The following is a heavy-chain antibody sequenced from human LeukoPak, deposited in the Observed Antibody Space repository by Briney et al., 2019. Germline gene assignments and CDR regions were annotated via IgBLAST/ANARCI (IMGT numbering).Heavy chain of an antibody. CDR2: IYHSGST. CDR1: GGSISTYY. V-gene: IGHV4-59*01. D-gene: IGHD6-19*01. CDR3: ARGGSGITVSLFAY. J-gene: IGHJ4*02. Sequence: SETLSLTCTVSGGSISTYYWNWIRQPPGKGLEWIGYIYHSGSTNYNPSLQSRVTISVDTSKNQFSLNLNSVTAADTAVYYCARGGSGITVSLFAYWGQGILVTVSS.